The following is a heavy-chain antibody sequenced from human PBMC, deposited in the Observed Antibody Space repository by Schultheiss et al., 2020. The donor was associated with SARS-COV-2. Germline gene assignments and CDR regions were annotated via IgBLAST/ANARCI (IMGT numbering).Heavy chain of an antibody. CDR2: VFHSGST. V-gene: IGHV4-31*03. D-gene: IGHD4-11*01. CDR3: ARERDSWFDP. Sequence: SETLSLTCTVSGGSISSGGYYWSWIRQHPGKGLEWIGHVFHSGSTFYNPSLKSRVTISVDTSKNQFSLKLSSVTAADTAVYYCARERDSWFDPWGQGTLVTVSS. CDR1: GGSISSGGYY. J-gene: IGHJ5*02.